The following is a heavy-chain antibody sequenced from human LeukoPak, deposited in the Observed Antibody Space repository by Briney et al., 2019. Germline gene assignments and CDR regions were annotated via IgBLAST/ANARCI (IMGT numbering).Heavy chain of an antibody. CDR1: SGSISSYY. D-gene: IGHD6-13*01. J-gene: IGHJ4*02. V-gene: IGHV4-59*01. CDR2: IYYSGRT. Sequence: SETLSLTCSVSSGSISSYYWSWIRQPPGKGLEWIGYIYYSGRTSYNPSLKSRVTISVDTSKNHFSLTLSSVTAADTAVYYCARGKYSSSWYAGYYFDYWGQGTLVTVSS. CDR3: ARGKYSSSWYAGYYFDY.